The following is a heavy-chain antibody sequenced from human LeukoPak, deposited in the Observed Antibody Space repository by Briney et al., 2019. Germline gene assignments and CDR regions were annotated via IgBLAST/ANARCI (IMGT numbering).Heavy chain of an antibody. CDR2: ISGSGGST. J-gene: IGHJ4*02. D-gene: IGHD6-13*01. Sequence: GGSLRLSCAASGFTFSSYAMSWVRQAPGKGLEWVSAISGSGGSTYYADSVKGRFTISRDNSKNTLYLQMNSLRAEDTAVYYCARGYSSSWDYFDYWGQGTLVTVSS. CDR3: ARGYSSSWDYFDY. CDR1: GFTFSSYA. V-gene: IGHV3-23*01.